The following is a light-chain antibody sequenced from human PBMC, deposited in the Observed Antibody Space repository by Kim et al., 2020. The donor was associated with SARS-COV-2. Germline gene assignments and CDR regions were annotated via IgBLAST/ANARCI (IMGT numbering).Light chain of an antibody. CDR3: CSYAGSSTHVV. CDR1: SSDVGSYNL. J-gene: IGLJ2*01. CDR2: EVS. Sequence: QSALTQPASVSGSPGQTITISCTGTSSDVGSYNLGSCYQQHQGKAPKLMIYEVSKRPSEVSNRFFGSKSGNTAALTISGLQAEDEADYYCCSYAGSSTHVVFGGGTQLTVL. V-gene: IGLV2-23*02.